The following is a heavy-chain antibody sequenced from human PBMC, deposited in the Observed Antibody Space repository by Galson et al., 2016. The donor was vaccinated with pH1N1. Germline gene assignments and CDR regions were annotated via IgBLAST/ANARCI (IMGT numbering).Heavy chain of an antibody. D-gene: IGHD3-16*01. Sequence: SVKVSCKASGGTFRSHAISWVRQAPGQGLEWMAGIIPMFGTPKYAQKFQGRVTISADESTSTAYMELSSLRSEDTAIYYCARASSFLNDDDAWGSYRFDPWGQGTLVTVSS. CDR1: GGTFRSHA. CDR2: IIPMFGTP. CDR3: ARASSFLNDDDAWGSYRFDP. V-gene: IGHV1-69*13. J-gene: IGHJ5*02.